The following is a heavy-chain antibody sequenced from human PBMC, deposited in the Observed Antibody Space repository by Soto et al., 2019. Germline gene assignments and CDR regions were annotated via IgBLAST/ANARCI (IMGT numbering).Heavy chain of an antibody. CDR1: GGSFSGYY. D-gene: IGHD3-10*01. CDR2: IKHSGST. V-gene: IGHV4-34*01. CDR3: ARHAMVRGVLGYYYYGMDV. Sequence: PSETLSLTCAVYGGSFSGYYWSWIRQPPGKWLERIGEIKHSGSTNYNPSLKSRVTISVDTSKNQFSLKLSSVTAAATAVYYCARHAMVRGVLGYYYYGMDVWGQGXTVTVYS. J-gene: IGHJ6*02.